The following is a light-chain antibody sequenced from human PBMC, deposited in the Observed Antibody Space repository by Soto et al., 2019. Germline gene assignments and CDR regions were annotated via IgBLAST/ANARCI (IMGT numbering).Light chain of an antibody. CDR3: AAWDDSLSGSYV. V-gene: IGLV1-47*01. Sequence: QSVLTQPPSASGTPGQRVTISCSGSSSNIGSNYVYWYQQLPGTSPKLLIYRHNQRPSGVPDRFSGSKSGTSASLAISGLRSEDEDDYYCAAWDDSLSGSYVFGTGTKLTVL. J-gene: IGLJ1*01. CDR1: SSNIGSNY. CDR2: RHN.